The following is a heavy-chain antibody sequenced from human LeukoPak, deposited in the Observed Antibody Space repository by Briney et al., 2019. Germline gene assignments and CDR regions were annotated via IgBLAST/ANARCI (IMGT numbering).Heavy chain of an antibody. D-gene: IGHD1-1*01. V-gene: IGHV3-7*01. CDR2: IKQDGSEK. CDR1: GFTLSSSW. J-gene: IGHJ5*02. CDR3: AGPLGNGWFDL. Sequence: GGSLRLSCAASGFTLSSSWMMSWVRQAPGKGLEWLANIKQDGSEKFYVGSVKGRFTISRDNAKNSLHLQMNSLRDEDTAMYYCAGPLGNGWFDLWGQGTLVTVSS.